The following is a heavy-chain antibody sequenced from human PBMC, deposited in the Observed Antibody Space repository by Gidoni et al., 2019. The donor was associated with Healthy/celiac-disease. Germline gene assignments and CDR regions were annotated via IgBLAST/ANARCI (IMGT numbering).Heavy chain of an antibody. CDR2: ISYDGSNK. D-gene: IGHD5-12*01. Sequence: QVQLVESGGGVVQPGRSLRLSCAASGFTFSSYAMHWVRQAPGKGLEWVAVISYDGSNKYYADSVKGRFTISRDNSKNTLYLQMNSLRAEDTAVYYCAREIYDLGDYYYGMDVWGQGTTVTVSS. CDR3: AREIYDLGDYYYGMDV. V-gene: IGHV3-30-3*01. J-gene: IGHJ6*02. CDR1: GFTFSSYA.